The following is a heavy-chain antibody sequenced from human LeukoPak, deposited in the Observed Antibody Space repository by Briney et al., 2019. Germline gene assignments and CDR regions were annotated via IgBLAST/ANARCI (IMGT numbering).Heavy chain of an antibody. CDR3: AKRVVPAAPEGAFDI. CDR2: INPNSGGT. V-gene: IGHV1-2*02. CDR1: GYTFTGYY. Sequence: ASVKVSCKASGYTFTGYYMHWVRQAPGQGLEWMGWINPNSGGTNYAQKFQGRVSMTRDTSISTAYMELSRLRSDDTAVYYCAKRVVPAAPEGAFDIWGQGTMVTVSS. J-gene: IGHJ3*02. D-gene: IGHD2-2*01.